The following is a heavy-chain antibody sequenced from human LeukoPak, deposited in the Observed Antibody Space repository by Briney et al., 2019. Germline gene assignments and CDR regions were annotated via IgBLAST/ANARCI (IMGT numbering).Heavy chain of an antibody. Sequence: ESGGSLRLSCAASGFTFSSYAMHWVRQAPGKGLEWVAVISYDGSNKYYADSVKGRFTISRDNSKNTLYLQMNSLRAEDTAVYYCARSKLDSSGVVDYWGQGTLVTVSS. V-gene: IGHV3-30-3*01. J-gene: IGHJ4*02. D-gene: IGHD3-22*01. CDR3: ARSKLDSSGVVDY. CDR2: ISYDGSNK. CDR1: GFTFSSYA.